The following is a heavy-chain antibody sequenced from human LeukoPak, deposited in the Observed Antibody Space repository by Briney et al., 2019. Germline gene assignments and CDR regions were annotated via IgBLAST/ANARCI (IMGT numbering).Heavy chain of an antibody. CDR3: AREVGLLVDFWSGYSTEGYYFDY. V-gene: IGHV3-20*04. CDR2: INWNGGST. D-gene: IGHD3-3*01. CDR1: GFTFDDYG. J-gene: IGHJ4*02. Sequence: GGSLRLSCAASGFTFDDYGMSWVRQAPGKGLEWVSGINWNGGSTGYADSVKGRFTISRDNAKNSLYLQMNSLRAEDTAVYYCAREVGLLVDFWSGYSTEGYYFDYWGQGTLVTVSS.